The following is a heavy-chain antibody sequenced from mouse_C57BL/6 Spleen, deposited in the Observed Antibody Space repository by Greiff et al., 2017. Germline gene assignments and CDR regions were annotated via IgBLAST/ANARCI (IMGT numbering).Heavy chain of an antibody. V-gene: IGHV1-26*01. Sequence: EVQLQQSGPELVKPGASVKISCKASGYTFTDYYMNWVKQSHGKSLEWIGDIIPNNGGTSYNQKFKGKATLTVDKSSSTAYMELRSLTSEDSAVYYCESYGDLRDFDYWGQGTTLTVSS. CDR3: ESYGDLRDFDY. J-gene: IGHJ2*01. D-gene: IGHD2-13*01. CDR2: IIPNNGGT. CDR1: GYTFTDYY.